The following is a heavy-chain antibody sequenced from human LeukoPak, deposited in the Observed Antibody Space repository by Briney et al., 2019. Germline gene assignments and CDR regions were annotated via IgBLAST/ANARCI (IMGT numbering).Heavy chain of an antibody. V-gene: IGHV3-23*01. D-gene: IGHD3-9*01. J-gene: IGHJ4*02. CDR1: GFTFSSYA. CDR2: ISGSGGST. Sequence: GGSLRLSCAASGFTFSSYAMSWVRQAPGKGLEWVSAISGSGGSTYYADSVKGRFTISRDNPKNTLYLQMNSLRAEDTAVYYCAKDPYDILTGYYSRPFDYWGQGTLVTASS. CDR3: AKDPYDILTGYYSRPFDY.